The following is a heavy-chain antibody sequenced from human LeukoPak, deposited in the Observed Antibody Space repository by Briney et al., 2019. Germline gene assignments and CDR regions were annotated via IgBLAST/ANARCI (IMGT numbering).Heavy chain of an antibody. D-gene: IGHD5-18*01. CDR1: GFTFGDSA. V-gene: IGHV3-7*01. CDR3: ARDFGGYSYGVDY. J-gene: IGHJ4*02. CDR2: IKQDGSEK. Sequence: GRSLRLSCTASGFTFGDSAMSWVRQAPGKGLEWVANIKQDGSEKYYVDSVKGRFTISRDNAKNSLYLQMNSLRAEDTAVYYCARDFGGYSYGVDYWGQGTLVTVSS.